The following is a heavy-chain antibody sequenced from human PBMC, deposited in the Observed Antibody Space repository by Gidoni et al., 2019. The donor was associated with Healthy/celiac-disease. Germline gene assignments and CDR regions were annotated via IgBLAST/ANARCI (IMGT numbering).Heavy chain of an antibody. V-gene: IGHV3-11*06. J-gene: IGHJ6*02. D-gene: IGHD4-17*01. Sequence: GLEWVSYISSSSSYTNYADSVKGRFTISRDNAKNSLYLQMNSLRAEDTAVYYCAGWGHYGDPQQPRDYYYGMDVWGQGTTVTVSS. CDR3: AGWGHYGDPQQPRDYYYGMDV. CDR2: ISSSSSYT.